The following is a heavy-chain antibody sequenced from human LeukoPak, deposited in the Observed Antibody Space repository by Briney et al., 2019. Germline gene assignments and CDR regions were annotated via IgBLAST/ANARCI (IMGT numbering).Heavy chain of an antibody. CDR2: ISAYNGNT. V-gene: IGHV1-18*01. D-gene: IGHD3-3*01. CDR1: GYTFTSYG. J-gene: IGHJ4*02. Sequence: ASVKVSCKASGYTFTSYGISWVRQAPGQGLEWMGWISAYNGNTNYAQKLQGRVTMTTDTSTSTAYMELRSLRSDDTAVYYCARDPNDFWSGYYLVCDYWGQGTLVTVSS. CDR3: ARDPNDFWSGYYLVCDY.